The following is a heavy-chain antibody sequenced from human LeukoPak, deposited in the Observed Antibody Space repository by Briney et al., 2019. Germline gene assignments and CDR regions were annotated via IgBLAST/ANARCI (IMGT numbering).Heavy chain of an antibody. CDR3: ARYPSVAATGWGRWFDH. V-gene: IGHV3-48*02. Sequence: PGGSLRLSCAASGFTFSSFNMNWVRHTPGKGLEWISYISSSSSTIYYADSVKGRFTISRDNAKSSLYLQMNSLRDEDTAVYYCARYPSVAATGWGRWFDHWGQGTLVTVSS. D-gene: IGHD6-13*01. J-gene: IGHJ5*02. CDR2: ISSSSSTI. CDR1: GFTFSSFN.